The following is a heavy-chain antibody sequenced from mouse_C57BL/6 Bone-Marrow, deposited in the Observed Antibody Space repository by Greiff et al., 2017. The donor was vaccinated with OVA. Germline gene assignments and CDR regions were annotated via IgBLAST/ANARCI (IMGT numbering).Heavy chain of an antibody. CDR1: GYTFTEYT. D-gene: IGHD1-1*01. Sequence: QVQLQQSGAELVKPGASVKLSCKASGYTFTEYTIHWVKQRSGQGLEWIGWFYPGSGSIKYNEKFKDKATLTADKSSSTVYMELSRLTSEDAEVDFCARHEGRPYYGSSYDYAMDYWGQGTSVTVSS. J-gene: IGHJ4*01. CDR2: FYPGSGSI. V-gene: IGHV1-62-2*01. CDR3: ARHEGRPYYGSSYDYAMDY.